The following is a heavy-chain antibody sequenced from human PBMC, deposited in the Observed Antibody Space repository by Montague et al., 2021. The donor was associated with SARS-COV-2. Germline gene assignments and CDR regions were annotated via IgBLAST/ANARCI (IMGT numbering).Heavy chain of an antibody. J-gene: IGHJ4*02. CDR1: GGSISSSSYY. CDR2: IYYSGST. V-gene: IGHV4-39*01. Sequence: SETLSLTCTVSGGSISSSSYYWGWIRQPPGKGLEWIGSIYYSGSTYYNPSLKSRVTISVDTSKNQFSLKLSSVTAADTAVYYCATITLGYCTNGVCQPPDYWGQGTLGTVSS. D-gene: IGHD2-8*01. CDR3: ATITLGYCTNGVCQPPDY.